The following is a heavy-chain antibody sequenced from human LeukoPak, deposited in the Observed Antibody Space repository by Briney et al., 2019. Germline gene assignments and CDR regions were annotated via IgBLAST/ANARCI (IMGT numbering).Heavy chain of an antibody. CDR1: GLTFSSYA. CDR3: AREVYDFWSGYRWGGYYYMDV. CDR2: ISGSGGST. V-gene: IGHV3-23*01. J-gene: IGHJ6*03. Sequence: PGGSLRLSCAASGLTFSSYAMSWVRQAPGKGLEWVSAISGSGGSTYYADSVKGRFTISRDNSKNTLYLQMNSLRAEDTAVYYCAREVYDFWSGYRWGGYYYMDVWGKGTTVTVSS. D-gene: IGHD3-3*01.